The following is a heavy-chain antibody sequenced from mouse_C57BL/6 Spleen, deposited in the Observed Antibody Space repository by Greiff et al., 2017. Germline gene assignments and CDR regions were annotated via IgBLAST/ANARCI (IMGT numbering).Heavy chain of an antibody. CDR3: ARYLDGYYVYYFDY. CDR2: IHPNSGST. Sequence: VQLQQSGAELVKPGASVKLSCKASGYTFTSYWMHWVKQRPGQGLEWIGMIHPNSGSTNYNEKFKSKATLTVDKSSSTAYMQLSSLTSEDSAVYSCARYLDGYYVYYFDYWGQGTTLTVSS. CDR1: GYTFTSYW. J-gene: IGHJ2*01. D-gene: IGHD2-3*01. V-gene: IGHV1-64*01.